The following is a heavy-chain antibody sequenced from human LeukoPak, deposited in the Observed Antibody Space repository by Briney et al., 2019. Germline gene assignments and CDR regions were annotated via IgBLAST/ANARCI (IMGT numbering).Heavy chain of an antibody. Sequence: SETLSLTCRVSGGSLSSSSYYWGWIRQPPGKGLEWIGSIYYSGSTYYNPSLRSRVTISVDTSKNQFSLKLSSVTAADTAVYYCAGDSAIVTLFDYWGQGTLVTVSS. CDR2: IYYSGST. CDR3: AGDSAIVTLFDY. CDR1: GGSLSSSSYY. V-gene: IGHV4-39*07. J-gene: IGHJ4*02. D-gene: IGHD5-18*01.